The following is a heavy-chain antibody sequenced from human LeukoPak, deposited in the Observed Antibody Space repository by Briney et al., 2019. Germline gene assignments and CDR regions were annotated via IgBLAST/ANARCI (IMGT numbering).Heavy chain of an antibody. J-gene: IGHJ4*02. CDR1: GFTFSNYW. Sequence: GGSLRLSCAASGFTFSNYWMSWVRQAPGKGLEWVANIKQDGSEKYYVDSVKGRFTISRDNSKNTLYLQMNSLRAEDTAVYYCARDSSSWVLNWGQGTLVTVSS. CDR2: IKQDGSEK. V-gene: IGHV3-7*03. CDR3: ARDSSSWVLN. D-gene: IGHD6-13*01.